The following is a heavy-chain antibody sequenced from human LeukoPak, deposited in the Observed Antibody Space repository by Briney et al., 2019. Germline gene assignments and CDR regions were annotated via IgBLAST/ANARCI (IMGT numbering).Heavy chain of an antibody. Sequence: GGSLRLSCAASGFTFSNYYMSWVRQAPGKGLERVAKIKQDGSEKDYVDSVKGRFTLSRDNAKNSLYLQMNSLRAEDTAVYYCARGPTRANSSDYWGQGTLVTVSS. CDR2: IKQDGSEK. CDR1: GFTFSNYY. V-gene: IGHV3-7*01. D-gene: IGHD2/OR15-2a*01. J-gene: IGHJ4*02. CDR3: ARGPTRANSSDY.